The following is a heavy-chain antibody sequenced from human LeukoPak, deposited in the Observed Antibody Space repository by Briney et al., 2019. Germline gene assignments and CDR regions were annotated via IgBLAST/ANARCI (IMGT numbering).Heavy chain of an antibody. J-gene: IGHJ5*02. CDR1: GGTFSSYA. CDR3: ARGHCSGGSCYRAPQRPNWFDP. V-gene: IGHV1-69*04. CDR2: IIPIFGIA. Sequence: SVKVSCKASGGTFSSYAISWVRQAPGQGLEWMGRIIPIFGIANYAQKFQGRVTITAGKSTSTAYMELSSLRSEDTAVYYCARGHCSGGSCYRAPQRPNWFDPWGQGTLVTVSS. D-gene: IGHD2-15*01.